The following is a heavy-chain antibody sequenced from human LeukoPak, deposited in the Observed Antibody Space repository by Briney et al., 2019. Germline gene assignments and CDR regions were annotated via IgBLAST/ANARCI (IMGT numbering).Heavy chain of an antibody. CDR3: ARDLFGYYYYMDV. Sequence: ASVKVSCKASGYTFTSYAMHWVRQAPGQRLEWMGWINAGNGNTKYSREFQGRVTITRDTSASTAYMELSSLRSEDMAVYYCARDLFGYYYYMDVWGKGTTVTVSS. D-gene: IGHD3-16*01. CDR2: INAGNGNT. CDR1: GYTFTSYA. V-gene: IGHV1-3*03. J-gene: IGHJ6*03.